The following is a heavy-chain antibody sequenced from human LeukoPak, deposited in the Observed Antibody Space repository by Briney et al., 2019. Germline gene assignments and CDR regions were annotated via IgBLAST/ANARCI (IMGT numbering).Heavy chain of an antibody. D-gene: IGHD3-22*01. CDR1: GYTFTGYY. CDR3: ARSTKPYDSSGYYLDY. V-gene: IGHV1-2*02. Sequence: APVKVSCKASGYTFTGYYMHWVRQAPGQGLEWMGWINPNSGGTNYAQKFQGRVTMTRDTSISTAYMELSRLRSDDTAVYYCARSTKPYDSSGYYLDYWGQGTLVTVSS. CDR2: INPNSGGT. J-gene: IGHJ4*02.